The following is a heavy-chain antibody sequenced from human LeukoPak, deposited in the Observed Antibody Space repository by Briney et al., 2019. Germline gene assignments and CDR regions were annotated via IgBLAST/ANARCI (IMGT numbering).Heavy chain of an antibody. CDR1: GFTFSSYG. CDR2: IWYDGSNK. CDR3: ARAALDSSSSRSWFDP. Sequence: PGGSLRLSCAASGFTFSSYGMHWVRQAPGKGLEWVAVIWYDGSNKCYADSVKGRFTISRDNSKNTLYLQMNSLRAEDTAVYYCARAALDSSSSRSWFDPWGQGTLVTVSS. V-gene: IGHV3-33*01. D-gene: IGHD6-6*01. J-gene: IGHJ5*02.